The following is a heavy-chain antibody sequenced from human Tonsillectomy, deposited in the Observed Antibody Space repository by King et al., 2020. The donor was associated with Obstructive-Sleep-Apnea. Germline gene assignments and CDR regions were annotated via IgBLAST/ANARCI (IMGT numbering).Heavy chain of an antibody. CDR1: GGSISSYY. D-gene: IGHD3-22*01. CDR2: IYYSGST. J-gene: IGHJ3*02. Sequence: QLQESGPGLVKPSETLSLTCTVSGGSISSYYWSWIRQPPGKGLEWIGYIYYSGSTNYNPSLKSRVTISVDTSKNQFSLKLSSVTAADPAVYYCASSLGGYYYDSSGYHWAFDIWGQGTMVTVSS. CDR3: ASSLGGYYYDSSGYHWAFDI. V-gene: IGHV4-59*01.